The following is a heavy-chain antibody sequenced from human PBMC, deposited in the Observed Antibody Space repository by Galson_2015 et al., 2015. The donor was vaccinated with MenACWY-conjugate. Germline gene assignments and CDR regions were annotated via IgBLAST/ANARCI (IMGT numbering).Heavy chain of an antibody. CDR3: AKFGPVVAVAGSAHPD. Sequence: SLRLSCAASGFTFSSYAMSWVRQAPGKGLEWVSAISGSGGSTYYADSVKGRFTISRDNSKNTLYLQMNSLRAEDTAVYYCAKFGPVVAVAGSAHPDWGQGTLVTVSS. CDR2: ISGSGGST. V-gene: IGHV3-23*01. CDR1: GFTFSSYA. D-gene: IGHD6-19*01. J-gene: IGHJ4*02.